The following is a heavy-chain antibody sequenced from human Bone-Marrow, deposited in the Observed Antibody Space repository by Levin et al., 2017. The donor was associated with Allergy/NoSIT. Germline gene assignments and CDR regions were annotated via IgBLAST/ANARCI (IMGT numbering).Heavy chain of an antibody. CDR3: ARVPGYLSVEDF. Sequence: PGESLKISCAASGFTFSSYWMSWVRQAPGKGLEWVANIKEDGSEKYYVDSVKGRFTISRDNARNSLYLQMNSLRAEDTALYYCARVPGYLSVEDFWGQGTLVTVSS. D-gene: IGHD6-25*01. V-gene: IGHV3-7*01. J-gene: IGHJ4*02. CDR1: GFTFSSYW. CDR2: IKEDGSEK.